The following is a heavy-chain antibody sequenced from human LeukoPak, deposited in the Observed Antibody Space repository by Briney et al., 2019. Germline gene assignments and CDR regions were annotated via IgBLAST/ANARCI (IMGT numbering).Heavy chain of an antibody. J-gene: IGHJ4*02. CDR3: ARSGSWYYFDY. Sequence: GGSLRLSCAASGLKFTQAWMSWVRQAPGKGLEWVSSISGSGGTTYYPESVKGRFTISRDNSKNTLYLQMNSLRAEDTAVYYCARSGSWYYFDYWGQGTLVTVSS. V-gene: IGHV3-23*01. D-gene: IGHD6-13*01. CDR1: GLKFTQAW. CDR2: ISGSGGTT.